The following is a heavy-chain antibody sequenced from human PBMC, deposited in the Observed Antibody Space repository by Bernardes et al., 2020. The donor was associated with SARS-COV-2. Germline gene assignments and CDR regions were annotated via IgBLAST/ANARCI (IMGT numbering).Heavy chain of an antibody. D-gene: IGHD2-15*01. CDR2: ISWNSGST. CDR3: TKDMVVAGWYSGDAFDI. J-gene: IGHJ3*02. CDR1: RFRFDDYA. V-gene: IGHV3-9*01. Sequence: SLRLSCAASRFRFDDYAMHWVRQAPGKGLEWVSGISWNSGSTAYADSVKGRFTISRDNAKNSLYLQMNSLRAEDTALYYCTKDMVVAGWYSGDAFDIWGQGTMVTVSS.